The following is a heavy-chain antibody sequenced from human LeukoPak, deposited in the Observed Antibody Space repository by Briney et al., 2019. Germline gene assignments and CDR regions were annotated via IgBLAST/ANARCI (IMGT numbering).Heavy chain of an antibody. V-gene: IGHV3-30*18. Sequence: GSLRLSCAASGFTFSSYGMHWVRQAPGKGLEWVAVISYDGSNKYYADSVKGRFTISRDNSKNTLYLQMNSLRAEDTAVYYCAKDVGVVVVAAAYFDYWGRGTLVTVSS. CDR2: ISYDGSNK. CDR1: GFTFSSYG. J-gene: IGHJ4*02. CDR3: AKDVGVVVVAAAYFDY. D-gene: IGHD2-15*01.